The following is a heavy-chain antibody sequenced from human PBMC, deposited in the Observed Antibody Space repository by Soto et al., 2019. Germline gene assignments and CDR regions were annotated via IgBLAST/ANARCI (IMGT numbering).Heavy chain of an antibody. CDR2: INPNSGGT. J-gene: IGHJ4*02. CDR3: ARDPQIRITIFGVVTTRGSNFDY. Sequence: ASVKVSFKASGYTFTGYYMHWVRQAPGQGLEWMGWINPNSGGTNYAQKFQGRVTMTRDTSISTAYMELSRLRSDDTAVYYCARDPQIRITIFGVVTTRGSNFDYWGQGTLVTVSS. CDR1: GYTFTGYY. D-gene: IGHD3-3*01. V-gene: IGHV1-2*02.